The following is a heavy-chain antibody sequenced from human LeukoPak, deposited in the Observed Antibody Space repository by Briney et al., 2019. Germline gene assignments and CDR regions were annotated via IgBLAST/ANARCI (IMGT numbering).Heavy chain of an antibody. CDR2: ISGSGGST. CDR3: ANRPDYGDLY. J-gene: IGHJ4*02. CDR1: GFTFSNYA. D-gene: IGHD4-17*01. V-gene: IGHV3-23*01. Sequence: SGGSLRLSCAASGFTFSNYAMSWVRQAPGKGLEWVSAISGSGGSTYYADSVRGRLTISRDNSKNTLYLQMNSLRAEDTAVYYCANRPDYGDLYWGQGTLVTVSS.